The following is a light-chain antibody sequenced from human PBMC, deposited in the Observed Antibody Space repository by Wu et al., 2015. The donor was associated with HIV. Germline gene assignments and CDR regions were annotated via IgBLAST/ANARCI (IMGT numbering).Light chain of an antibody. J-gene: IGKJ4*01. Sequence: EIVLTQSPGTLSLSPGERATLSCRASQIVSSSFLAWYQQKPGLAPRLLIYGAFTRASDIPARFGGSGSGTEFTLTISSMQSEDFAVYYCQQYNWPPALTFGGGTKVEMK. CDR1: QIVSSS. CDR3: QQYNWPPALT. V-gene: IGKV3-15*01. CDR2: GAF.